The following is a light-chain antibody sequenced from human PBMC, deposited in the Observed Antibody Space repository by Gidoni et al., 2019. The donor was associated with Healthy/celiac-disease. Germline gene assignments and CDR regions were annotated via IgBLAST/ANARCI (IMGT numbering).Light chain of an antibody. CDR2: AAS. CDR3: QQSYSTLTWT. V-gene: IGKV1-39*01. Sequence: DIEMTQCPPSLSSSVGDRVTITCRASQSISIYLNWYQQQPGKAPKLLIYAASSLQSGVPSRFSGSGSGTAFSLTISSLQPDDFATYYCQQSYSTLTWTFGQGTKVEIK. CDR1: QSISIY. J-gene: IGKJ1*01.